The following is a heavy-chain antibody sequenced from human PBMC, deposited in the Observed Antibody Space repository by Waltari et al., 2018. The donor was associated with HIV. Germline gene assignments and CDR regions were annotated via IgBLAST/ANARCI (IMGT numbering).Heavy chain of an antibody. CDR1: GFSLSTSGMC. J-gene: IGHJ6*02. V-gene: IGHV2-70*01. Sequence: QVTLRESGPALVKPTQTLTVTCTFSGFSLSTSGMCVSWIRQPPGKALEWLALIDWDDDKYYSTLLKTRLTISKDTSKNQVFLTMTNMDPVDTATYYCARVNTYYDGSGSYNPRGFRYYYDGMDVWGQGTTVTVSS. D-gene: IGHD3-10*01. CDR2: IDWDDDK. CDR3: ARVNTYYDGSGSYNPRGFRYYYDGMDV.